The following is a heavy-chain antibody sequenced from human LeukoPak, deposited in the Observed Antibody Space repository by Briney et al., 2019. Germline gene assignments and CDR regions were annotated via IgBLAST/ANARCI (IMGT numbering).Heavy chain of an antibody. CDR3: ARDQAPFPYYYGSGPRSFQH. Sequence: ASVKVSCKASGYTFISYGITWVRQAPGQGLEWMGWISANNGNTEYAKKFQGRATMTTDTSTSTAYMELRSLRSDDTAVYYCARDQAPFPYYYGSGPRSFQHWGQGTLVTVSS. D-gene: IGHD3-10*01. J-gene: IGHJ1*01. CDR2: ISANNGNT. CDR1: GYTFISYG. V-gene: IGHV1-18*01.